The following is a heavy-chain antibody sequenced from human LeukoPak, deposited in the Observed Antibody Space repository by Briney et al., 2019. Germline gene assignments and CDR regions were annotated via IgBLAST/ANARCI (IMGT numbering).Heavy chain of an antibody. CDR2: IIPILGIA. V-gene: IGHV1-69*02. CDR3: ARAIGGQLLPDY. J-gene: IGHJ4*02. CDR1: GGTFSSYT. D-gene: IGHD2-2*01. Sequence: SVKVSCKASGGTFSSYTISLVRQAPGQGLEWMGRIIPILGIANYAQKFQGRVTITADKSTSTAYMELSSLRSEDTAVYYCARAIGGQLLPDYWGQGTLVTVSS.